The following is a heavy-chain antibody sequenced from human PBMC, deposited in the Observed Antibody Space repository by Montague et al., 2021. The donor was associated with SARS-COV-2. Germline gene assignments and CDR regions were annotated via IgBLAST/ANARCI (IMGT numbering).Heavy chain of an antibody. CDR3: ASLPRITIFGVVIHFDY. V-gene: IGHV4-39*01. J-gene: IGHJ4*02. CDR2: IYYSGST. Sequence: SETLSLTCTVSGGSISSSNYYWGWIRQPPGKGLEWIGSIYYSGSTXYNPSLKSRVTISVDTSKNQFSLKLSSVTAADTAVYYCASLPRITIFGVVIHFDYWGQGTLVTVSS. CDR1: GGSISSSNYY. D-gene: IGHD3-3*01.